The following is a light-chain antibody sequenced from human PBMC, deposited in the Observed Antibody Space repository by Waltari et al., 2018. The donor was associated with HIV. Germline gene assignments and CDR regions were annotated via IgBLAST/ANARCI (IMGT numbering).Light chain of an antibody. CDR3: QQCNTYPWT. CDR2: KAS. V-gene: IGKV1-5*03. J-gene: IGKJ1*01. Sequence: DIQMTQSPSTLSASVGDRVTITCRASQSVSNWLAWYQQKPGRAPKPLIYKASTLQRGIPSRFSGSGSGTEFTLTISSLQPDDFASYYCQQCNTYPWTFGQGTKVDIK. CDR1: QSVSNW.